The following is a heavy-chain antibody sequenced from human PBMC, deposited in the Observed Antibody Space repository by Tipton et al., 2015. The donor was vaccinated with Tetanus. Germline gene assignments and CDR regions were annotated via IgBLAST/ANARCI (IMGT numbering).Heavy chain of an antibody. CDR3: ARIGWLQQDKPAFDI. V-gene: IGHV4-59*01. J-gene: IGHJ3*02. Sequence: GLVKPSETLSLSCTVSGGSISTYHWNWIRQSPGKGLEWIGYIDYFGSTKYNPSLKSRVTLSVDTSKNQFSLKLSSVTAADTAVYYCARIGWLQQDKPAFDIWGQGTVVTVSS. D-gene: IGHD6-19*01. CDR1: GGSISTYH. CDR2: IDYFGST.